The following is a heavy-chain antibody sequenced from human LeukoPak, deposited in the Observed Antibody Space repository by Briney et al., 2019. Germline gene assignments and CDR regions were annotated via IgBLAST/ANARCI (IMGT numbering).Heavy chain of an antibody. CDR3: ARDLYCSGGSCYSGYYYMDV. Sequence: GGSLRLSCAASGFTFSSYSMNWVRQAPGKGLEWVSSISSSSSYIYYADSAKGRFTISRDNAKNSLYLQMNSLRAEDTAVYYCARDLYCSGGSCYSGYYYMDVWGKGTTVTVSS. V-gene: IGHV3-21*01. D-gene: IGHD2-15*01. CDR1: GFTFSSYS. J-gene: IGHJ6*03. CDR2: ISSSSSYI.